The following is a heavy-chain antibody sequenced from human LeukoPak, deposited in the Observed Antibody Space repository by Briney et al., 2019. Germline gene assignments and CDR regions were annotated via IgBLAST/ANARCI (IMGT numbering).Heavy chain of an antibody. CDR1: GFTFSSYA. Sequence: GGSLRLSCAASGFTFSSYAMSWVRQAPGKWLEWVSAISGSGGSTYYADSVKGRFTISRDNSKNTLYLQMNSLRAEDTALYYCAKPAEPYYYYYMDVWGKGTTVTVSS. CDR3: AKPAEPYYYYYMDV. V-gene: IGHV3-23*01. J-gene: IGHJ6*03. D-gene: IGHD2-2*01. CDR2: ISGSGGST.